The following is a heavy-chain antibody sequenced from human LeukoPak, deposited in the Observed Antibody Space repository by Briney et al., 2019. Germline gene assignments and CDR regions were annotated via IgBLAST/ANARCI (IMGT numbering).Heavy chain of an antibody. V-gene: IGHV4-30-2*01. CDR3: ARETLHCSAISCSSNFDY. CDR1: SGSVSSGSYS. CDR2: IYYSGNT. D-gene: IGHD2-15*01. J-gene: IGHJ4*02. Sequence: PSETLSLTCTVSSGSVSSGSYSWSWIRQPPGKGLEWIGYIYYSGNTYYNPSLKSRVTISVDISKNQFSLKLSSVTAADTAVYYCARETLHCSAISCSSNFDYWGQGTLVTVSS.